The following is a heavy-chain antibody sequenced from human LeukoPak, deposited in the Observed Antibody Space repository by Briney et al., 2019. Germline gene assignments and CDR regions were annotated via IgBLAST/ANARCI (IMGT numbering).Heavy chain of an antibody. V-gene: IGHV3-21*01. Sequence: GGSLRLSCAASGFTFSGFAMSWVRRTPGKGLEWVSGISGSGDNTLYADSVKGRFTISRDNAKNSLYLQMNSLRAEDTAVYYCARDFSGYDYEFDYWGQGTLVTVSS. CDR2: ISGSGDNT. D-gene: IGHD5-12*01. CDR3: ARDFSGYDYEFDY. CDR1: GFTFSGFA. J-gene: IGHJ4*01.